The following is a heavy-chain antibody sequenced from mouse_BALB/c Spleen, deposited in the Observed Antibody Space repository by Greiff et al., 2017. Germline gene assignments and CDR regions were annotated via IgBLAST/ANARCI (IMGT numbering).Heavy chain of an antibody. CDR3: GKDTTAHFDY. CDR2: INPYNGDT. CDR1: GYSFTGYF. Sequence: DVKLVESGPELVKPGASVKISCKASGYSFTGYFMNWVKQSHGKSLEWIGRINPYNGDTFYNQKFKGKATLTVDKSSSTAHMELLSLTSEDSAVYYCGKDTTAHFDYWGQGTTLTVSS. V-gene: IGHV1-37*01. J-gene: IGHJ2*01. D-gene: IGHD1-2*01.